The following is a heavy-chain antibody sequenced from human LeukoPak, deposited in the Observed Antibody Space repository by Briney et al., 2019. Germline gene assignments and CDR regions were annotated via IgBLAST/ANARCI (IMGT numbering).Heavy chain of an antibody. CDR2: IYTSGST. CDR3: ARTSSGVSDGMDV. Sequence: SETLSLTCTVSGGSISSGSYYWSWIRQPAGKGLEWIGRIYTSGSTNYSPSLRSRVIISVDTSKNQFSLKLSSVTAADTAVYYCARTSSGVSDGMDVWGQGTTVTVSS. V-gene: IGHV4-61*02. CDR1: GGSISSGSYY. J-gene: IGHJ6*02. D-gene: IGHD3-22*01.